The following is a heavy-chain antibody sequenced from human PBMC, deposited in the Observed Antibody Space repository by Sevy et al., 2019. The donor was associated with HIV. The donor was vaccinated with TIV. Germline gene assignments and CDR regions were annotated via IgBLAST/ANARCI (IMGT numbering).Heavy chain of an antibody. CDR2: ISAYNGNT. J-gene: IGHJ6*02. CDR1: GYTFTSYG. D-gene: IGHD2-2*01. CDR3: AREVWDCSSTSCLTTYYYYYGMDV. V-gene: IGHV1-18*01. Sequence: ASMKVSCKASGYTFTSYGISWVRQAPGQGLEWMGWISAYNGNTNYAQKLQGRVTMTTDTSTSTAYMELRSLRSDDTAVYYCAREVWDCSSTSCLTTYYYYYGMDVWGQGTTVTVSS.